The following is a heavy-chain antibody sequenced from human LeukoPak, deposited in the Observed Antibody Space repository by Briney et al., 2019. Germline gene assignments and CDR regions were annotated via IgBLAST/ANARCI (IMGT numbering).Heavy chain of an antibody. Sequence: PGGSLRLSCAASGFTFSRFGMNWVRQAPGKGLEWVSYISSSSSSIYYADSVKGRFTISRDNAKNSVYLQMNSLRDEDTAVYYCAKWKYSNSGIDDYWGQGTLVTVSS. CDR2: ISSSSSSI. D-gene: IGHD6-6*01. CDR1: GFTFSRFG. V-gene: IGHV3-48*02. CDR3: AKWKYSNSGIDDY. J-gene: IGHJ4*02.